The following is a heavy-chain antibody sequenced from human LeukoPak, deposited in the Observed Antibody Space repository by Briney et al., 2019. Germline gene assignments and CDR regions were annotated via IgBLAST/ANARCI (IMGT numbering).Heavy chain of an antibody. D-gene: IGHD4-23*01. CDR2: INPSGGST. J-gene: IGHJ4*02. CDR3: ARDEPLVVTTVVAPYDY. CDR1: GGTFSSYA. Sequence: ASVKVSCKASGGTFSSYAISWVRQAPGQGLEWMGIINPSGGSTSYAQKFQGRVTMTRDTSTSTVYMELSSLRSEDTAVFYCARDEPLVVTTVVAPYDYWGQGTLVTVSS. V-gene: IGHV1-46*01.